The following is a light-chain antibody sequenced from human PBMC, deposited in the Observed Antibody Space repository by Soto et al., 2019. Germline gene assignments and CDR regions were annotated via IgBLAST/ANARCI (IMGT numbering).Light chain of an antibody. CDR3: SSFRSSSTSYV. CDR1: SSDIGASNY. J-gene: IGLJ1*01. V-gene: IGLV2-14*03. Sequence: QSVLTQPASVSVSPGQSITISCTGTSSDIGASNYVSWYQQHPGKAPKLVIDDVSNRPSGVSNRFSGSKSANTASLTISVLQAEDEADYYCSSFRSSSTSYVFGTGTKLTVL. CDR2: DVS.